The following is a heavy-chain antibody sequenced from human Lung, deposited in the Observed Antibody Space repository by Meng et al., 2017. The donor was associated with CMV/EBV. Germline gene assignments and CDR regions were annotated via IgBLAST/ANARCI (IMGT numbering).Heavy chain of an antibody. D-gene: IGHD3-22*01. J-gene: IGHJ5*02. CDR2: VKADGTEN. CDR3: VTTYYYDDSDYP. V-gene: IGHV3-7*01. CDR1: GFAFSNYW. Sequence: GGSXRLXCAASGFAFSNYWITWVRQAPGKGLEWVGNVKADGTENQYADSVKGRFSISRDNSKNSAYLHMNSVRAEDTAVYYCVTTYYYDDSDYPSGQGTLVT.